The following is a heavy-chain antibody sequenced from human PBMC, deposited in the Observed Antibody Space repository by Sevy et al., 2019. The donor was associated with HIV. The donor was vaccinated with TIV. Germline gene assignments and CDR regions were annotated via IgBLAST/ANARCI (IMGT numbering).Heavy chain of an antibody. CDR2: IRSKANSYAT. D-gene: IGHD6-19*01. CDR3: TRLDARSSGWPKNAFDI. Sequence: GGCLRLSCAASGFAFSSYSMNWVRQAPGKGLEWIGRIRSKANSYATAYAASVKGRFTISRDDSMNTAYLQMNGLKTEDTALYYCTRLDARSSGWPKNAFDIWGQGTMVTVSS. CDR1: GFAFSSYS. V-gene: IGHV3-73*01. J-gene: IGHJ3*02.